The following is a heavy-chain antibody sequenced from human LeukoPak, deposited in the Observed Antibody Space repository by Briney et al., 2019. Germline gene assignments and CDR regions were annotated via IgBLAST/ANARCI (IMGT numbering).Heavy chain of an antibody. CDR2: HSHSGSA. D-gene: IGHD1/OR15-1a*01. J-gene: IGHJ4*02. Sequence: SETLSLTCTVSGASINSDTYYWGWIRQPPGKGLEWIGTHSHSGSAYYNPSLRSRITMSLDTSENQLSLKLYSVTAADTAIYGCASYQTGTMFAVWGQGPLVTISS. CDR3: ASYQTGTMFAV. V-gene: IGHV4-39*07. CDR1: GASINSDTYY.